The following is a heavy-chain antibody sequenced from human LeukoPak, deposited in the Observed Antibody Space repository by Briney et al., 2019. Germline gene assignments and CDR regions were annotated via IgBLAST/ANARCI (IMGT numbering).Heavy chain of an antibody. V-gene: IGHV1-69*05. D-gene: IGHD3-3*01. CDR2: IIPIFGTA. Sequence: GASVKVSCKASGGTFSSYAISWVRQAPGQGLEWMGGIIPIFGTANYAQKFQGRVTITTDESTSTAYMELSSLRSEDTAVYYCARVAPPFSPLDPWGQGTLVTVSS. CDR1: GGTFSSYA. CDR3: ARVAPPFSPLDP. J-gene: IGHJ5*02.